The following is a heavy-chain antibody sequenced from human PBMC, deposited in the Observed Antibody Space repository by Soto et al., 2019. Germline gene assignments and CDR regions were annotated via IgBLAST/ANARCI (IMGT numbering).Heavy chain of an antibody. CDR3: ASAYGIVGAFDY. J-gene: IGHJ4*02. D-gene: IGHD1-26*01. Sequence: PGGSLRLSCAASGFTFSSYAMHWVRQAPGKGLEWVAVISYDGSNKYYADSVKGRFTISRDNSKNTLYLQMNSLRAEDTAVYYCASAYGIVGAFDYWGQGTLVTVS. CDR2: ISYDGSNK. CDR1: GFTFSSYA. V-gene: IGHV3-30-3*01.